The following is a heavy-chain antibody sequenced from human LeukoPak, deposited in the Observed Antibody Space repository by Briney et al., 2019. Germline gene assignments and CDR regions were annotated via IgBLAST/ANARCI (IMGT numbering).Heavy chain of an antibody. CDR3: ARGVSIAAAGSRYYYYGMDV. Sequence: QPGGSLRLSCAASGFTFSSYSMNWVRQAPGKGLEWVSYISSSSSTIYYADSVKGRFTISRDNAKNSLCLQMNSLRAEDTAVYYCARGVSIAAAGSRYYYYGMDVWGQGTTVTVSS. D-gene: IGHD6-13*01. CDR2: ISSSSSTI. J-gene: IGHJ6*02. CDR1: GFTFSSYS. V-gene: IGHV3-48*04.